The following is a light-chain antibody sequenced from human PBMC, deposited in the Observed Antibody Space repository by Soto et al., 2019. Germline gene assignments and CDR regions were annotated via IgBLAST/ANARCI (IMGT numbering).Light chain of an antibody. Sequence: DIQMTQSPSTLAASLGDRVTITCRASQSISSGLAWYQQKPGKAPKLLISNAFKLESGVPSRFSASGSGAAFTLTISGLQPDDFATYYCQHYNSYPNSFGQGTKLEIK. V-gene: IGKV1-5*01. J-gene: IGKJ2*03. CDR1: QSISSG. CDR2: NAF. CDR3: QHYNSYPNS.